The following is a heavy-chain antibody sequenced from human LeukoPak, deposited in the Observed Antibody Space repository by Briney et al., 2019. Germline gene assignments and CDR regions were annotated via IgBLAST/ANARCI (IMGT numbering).Heavy chain of an antibody. CDR3: ARGSKPNYYGSGSYLY. CDR2: ISAYNGNT. CDR1: GYTFTSYG. J-gene: IGHJ4*02. V-gene: IGHV1-18*04. Sequence: ASVKVSCKASGYTFTSYGISWVRQAPGQGLEWMGWISAYNGNTNYAQKLQGRVIMTTDTSTSTAYMELRSLRSDDTAVYYCARGSKPNYYGSGSYLYWGQGTLVTVSS. D-gene: IGHD3-10*01.